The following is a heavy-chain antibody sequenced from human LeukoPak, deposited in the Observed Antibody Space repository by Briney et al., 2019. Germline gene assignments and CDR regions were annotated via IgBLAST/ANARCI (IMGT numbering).Heavy chain of an antibody. J-gene: IGHJ4*02. CDR3: ARAERNAGVFDY. CDR2: ISYDGTNK. D-gene: IGHD3-3*01. CDR1: GFTFSRYA. V-gene: IGHV3-30-3*01. Sequence: GGSLRLSCVASGFTFSRYAMHWVRRAPGKGLEWVAFISYDGTNKYYADSVKGRFTISRDNSRNTLFLQVNSLRAEDTAVYYCARAERNAGVFDYWGQGTLVTVSS.